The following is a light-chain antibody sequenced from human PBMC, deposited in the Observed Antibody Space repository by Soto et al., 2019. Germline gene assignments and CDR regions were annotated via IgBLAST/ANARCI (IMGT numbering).Light chain of an antibody. CDR1: QGIRND. CDR3: LQDYNYPWT. Sequence: AIPMTQSPSSLSASVGDRVTITCRTSQGIRNDLGWYQQKPGKAPKLLIYAASSLQSGVPSRFSGSGSGTDFTLTISSLQPEDFATYYCLQDYNYPWTFGQGTKVEIK. CDR2: AAS. J-gene: IGKJ1*01. V-gene: IGKV1-6*01.